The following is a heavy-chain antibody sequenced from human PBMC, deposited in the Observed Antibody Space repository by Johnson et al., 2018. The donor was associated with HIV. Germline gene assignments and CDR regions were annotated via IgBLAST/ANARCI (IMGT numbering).Heavy chain of an antibody. Sequence: VQLVETGGGLIQPGGSLRLSCAASGFIVSNNYMSWVRQAPGKGLEWVSVIGTAGDTYYPGSVKGRFTISRENAKNTLYLQMNSLRAEDTAVFYCARAYNDAFDIWGQGTMVTVSS. D-gene: IGHD5-24*01. CDR3: ARAYNDAFDI. CDR1: GFIVSNNY. CDR2: IGTAGDT. V-gene: IGHV3-53*05. J-gene: IGHJ3*02.